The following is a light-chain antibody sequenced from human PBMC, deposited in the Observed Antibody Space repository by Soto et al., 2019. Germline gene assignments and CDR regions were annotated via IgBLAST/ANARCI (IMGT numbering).Light chain of an antibody. J-gene: IGKJ4*01. CDR3: QQYNSYSPTT. CDR2: DAS. CDR1: QSISSW. Sequence: DIQMTQSPSTLSASVGDRVTITCRASQSISSWLAWYQQKPGKAPKLLIYDASSLESGVPSRFSGSGSGTEFTLTISSLQPDDFATYYCQQYNSYSPTTFGGGTKAEIK. V-gene: IGKV1-5*01.